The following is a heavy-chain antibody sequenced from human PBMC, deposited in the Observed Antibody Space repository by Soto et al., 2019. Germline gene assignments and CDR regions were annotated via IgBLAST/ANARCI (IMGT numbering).Heavy chain of an antibody. CDR3: ARDRTYYDILTGYSIYWYFDL. CDR2: ISYDGSNK. V-gene: IGHV3-30-3*01. CDR1: GFTFSSYA. J-gene: IGHJ2*01. Sequence: GGSLRLSCAASGFTFSSYAMHWVRQAPGKGLEWVAVISYDGSNKYYADSVKGRFTISRDNSKNTLYLQMNSLRADDTAVYYCARDRTYYDILTGYSIYWYFDLWGRGTLVTVSS. D-gene: IGHD3-9*01.